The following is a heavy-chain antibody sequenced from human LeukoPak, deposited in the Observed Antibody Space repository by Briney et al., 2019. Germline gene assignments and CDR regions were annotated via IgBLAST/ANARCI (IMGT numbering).Heavy chain of an antibody. CDR2: INHSRST. V-gene: IGHV4-34*01. CDR3: ARHKYSGYSNYFDY. J-gene: IGHJ4*02. D-gene: IGHD3-22*01. CDR1: GGSFSGYY. Sequence: SETLSLTCAVYGGSFSGYYWSWIRQPPGKGLEWIGEINHSRSTNYNPSLKSRVTISVDTSKNQFPLKLSSVTAADTAVYYCARHKYSGYSNYFDYWGQGTLVTVSS.